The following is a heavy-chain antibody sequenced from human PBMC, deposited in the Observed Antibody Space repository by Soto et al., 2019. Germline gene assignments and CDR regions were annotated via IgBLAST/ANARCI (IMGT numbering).Heavy chain of an antibody. V-gene: IGHV4-30-4*01. CDR1: GGSISSGDYY. D-gene: IGHD4-17*01. Sequence: SETLSLTCTVSGGSISSGDYYWSWIRQPPGKGLEWIGYVYYSGSTYSNPSLKSRVIISVDTSKSQFSLKLSSVTAADTAVYYCVREWRDNYGAFYNWFDPWGLGILVTVSS. CDR2: VYYSGST. J-gene: IGHJ5*02. CDR3: VREWRDNYGAFYNWFDP.